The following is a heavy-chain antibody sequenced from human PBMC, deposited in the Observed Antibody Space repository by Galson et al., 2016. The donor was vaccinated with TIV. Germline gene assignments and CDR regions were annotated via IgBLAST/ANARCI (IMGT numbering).Heavy chain of an antibody. CDR3: ARDRIVDATYYYYYYGMDV. D-gene: IGHD1-26*01. J-gene: IGHJ6*02. CDR1: QFSVSNNY. V-gene: IGHV3-66*02. CDR2: IFSGGNT. Sequence: SLRLSCAASQFSVSNNYMTWVRQAPGKGLEWVSIIFSGGNTYYADSVKGRFTISRDNSKSTLYLQMNSLRVEDTAVYYCARDRIVDATYYYYYYGMDVWGQGTAVTVSS.